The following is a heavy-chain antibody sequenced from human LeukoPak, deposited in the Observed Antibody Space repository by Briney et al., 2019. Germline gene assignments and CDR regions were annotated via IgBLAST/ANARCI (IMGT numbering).Heavy chain of an antibody. J-gene: IGHJ4*02. V-gene: IGHV3-73*01. CDR3: TTDGVGVEGATYDN. D-gene: IGHD1-26*01. Sequence: GGSLRLSCAASGFTFSGSALHWVRQASGKGLEWVGRIRSTANGYATAYAASVKGRFTISRDDSKNTAYLQMDSLKTEDTAVYYCTTDGVGVEGATYDNWGQGTLVSVSS. CDR2: IRSTANGYAT. CDR1: GFTFSGSA.